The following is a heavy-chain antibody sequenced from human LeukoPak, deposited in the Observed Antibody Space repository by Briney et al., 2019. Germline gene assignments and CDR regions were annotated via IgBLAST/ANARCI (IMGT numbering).Heavy chain of an antibody. Sequence: SETLSLTCTVAGGSLSIGSYYCSWIRQPAGNGLDCIGRIYTSGSPNYNPSLKSRVTISVDSSKNQFSLKLTSVTAADTAVYYCTRTWAHYYSMEVWGKGTTATVSS. CDR2: IYTSGSP. D-gene: IGHD1-26*01. J-gene: IGHJ6*03. CDR3: TRTWAHYYSMEV. V-gene: IGHV4-61*02. CDR1: GGSLSIGSYY.